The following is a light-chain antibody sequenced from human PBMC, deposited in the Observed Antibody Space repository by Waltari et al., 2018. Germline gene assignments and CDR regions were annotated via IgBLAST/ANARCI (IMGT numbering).Light chain of an antibody. CDR2: DTS. CDR3: QQSNSIPLT. Sequence: ETVLTQSPATLSLSPGERATLSCRASQSVDRYLAWYQQKPGQAPRLLIYDTSNRATGTPARFSGSGSGTDFTLTISSLQPEDFATYFCQQSNSIPLTFGGGTKVEIK. V-gene: IGKV3-11*01. CDR1: QSVDRY. J-gene: IGKJ4*01.